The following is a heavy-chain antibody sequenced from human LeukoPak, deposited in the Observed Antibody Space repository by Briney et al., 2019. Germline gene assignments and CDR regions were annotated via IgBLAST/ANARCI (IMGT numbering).Heavy chain of an antibody. CDR3: ARERLRGFDP. J-gene: IGHJ5*02. Sequence: PSETLSLTCTVSGGPISSHYWSWIREPPGKGLEWIGYIYYSGSTHYNPSLKSRVTISVDTSKNQFSLKLSSVTAADTAVYYCARERLRGFDPWGQGTLVTVSS. CDR2: IYYSGST. CDR1: GGPISSHY. V-gene: IGHV4-59*11.